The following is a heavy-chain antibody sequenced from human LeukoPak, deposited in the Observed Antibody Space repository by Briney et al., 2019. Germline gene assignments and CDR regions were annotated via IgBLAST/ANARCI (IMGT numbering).Heavy chain of an antibody. Sequence: KPGGSLRLSCAAPGFTFSSYSMNWVRQAPGKGLEWVSSISSSSSYIYYADSVKGRFSISRDNAKNSLYLQMNSLRAEDTAVYYCARDGAAAGTVTDYWGQGTLVTVSS. CDR3: ARDGAAAGTVTDY. CDR2: ISSSSSYI. D-gene: IGHD6-13*01. J-gene: IGHJ4*02. CDR1: GFTFSSYS. V-gene: IGHV3-21*01.